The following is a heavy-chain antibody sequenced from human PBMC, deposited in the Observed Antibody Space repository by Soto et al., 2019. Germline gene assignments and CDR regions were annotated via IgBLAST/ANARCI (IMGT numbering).Heavy chain of an antibody. CDR2: IYFSGSA. D-gene: IGHD5-12*01. CDR3: ARRYSGYGDY. J-gene: IGHJ4*02. V-gene: IGHV4-59*08. CDR1: GGSITSYY. Sequence: SETLSLTCTVSGGSITSYYWSWIRQPPGKGLEWIGYIYFSGSAIYNPSLKSRVTISVDTSKNQFSLKLSSVTAADTAVYYCARRYSGYGDYWGQGTLVTISS.